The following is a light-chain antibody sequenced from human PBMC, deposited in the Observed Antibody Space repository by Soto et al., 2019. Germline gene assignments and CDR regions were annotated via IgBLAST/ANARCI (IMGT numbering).Light chain of an antibody. CDR1: QSVSSSY. V-gene: IGKV3-20*01. CDR3: QQYGNLYT. Sequence: EMVLTQSPGTLSLSPGERATLSCSASQSVSSSYLAWYQQKPGQAPRLLIYGASSRATGIPDRFSGSGSGTDFTLTISRLEPEDFAVYYCQQYGNLYTFGQGTKLEIK. J-gene: IGKJ2*01. CDR2: GAS.